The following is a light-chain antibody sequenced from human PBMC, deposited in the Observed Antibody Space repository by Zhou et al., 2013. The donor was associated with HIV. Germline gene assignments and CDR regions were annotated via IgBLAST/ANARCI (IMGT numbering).Light chain of an antibody. Sequence: DIQMTQSPSTLSASVGDRVAITCRASQDISRWLAWYQQKPGKAPNLLIYAASTLQPGVPSRFSGSGSGTDFTLTISCLQSEDFATYYCQQYSGSSTFGPGTTVDIK. CDR1: QDISRW. CDR3: QQYSGSST. V-gene: IGKV1-5*01. CDR2: AAS. J-gene: IGKJ1*01.